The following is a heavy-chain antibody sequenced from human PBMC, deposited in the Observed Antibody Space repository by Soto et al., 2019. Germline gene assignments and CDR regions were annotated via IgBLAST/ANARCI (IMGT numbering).Heavy chain of an antibody. Sequence: ESGGGLVQPGGSLRLSCAASGFTFSSYAMSWVRQAPGKGLEWVSAISGSGGSTYYADSVKGRFTISRDNSKNTLYLQMNSLKAEDTGVYYCAKHVEMATIRGAFVIWGQGTMVTVSS. CDR3: AKHVEMATIRGAFVI. CDR1: GFTFSSYA. CDR2: ISGSGGST. D-gene: IGHD5-12*01. J-gene: IGHJ3*02. V-gene: IGHV3-23*01.